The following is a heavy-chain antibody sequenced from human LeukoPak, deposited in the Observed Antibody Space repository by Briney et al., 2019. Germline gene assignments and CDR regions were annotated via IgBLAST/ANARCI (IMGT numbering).Heavy chain of an antibody. Sequence: ASVKVSCKASGYTFAKYAIHWVRQAPGKGLEWMGGFDPEDGETIYAQKFQGRVTMTEDTSTDTAYMELSSLRSEDTAVYYCATNLAVAGYYFDYWGQGTLVTVSS. D-gene: IGHD6-19*01. J-gene: IGHJ4*02. CDR1: GYTFAKYA. V-gene: IGHV1-24*01. CDR2: FDPEDGET. CDR3: ATNLAVAGYYFDY.